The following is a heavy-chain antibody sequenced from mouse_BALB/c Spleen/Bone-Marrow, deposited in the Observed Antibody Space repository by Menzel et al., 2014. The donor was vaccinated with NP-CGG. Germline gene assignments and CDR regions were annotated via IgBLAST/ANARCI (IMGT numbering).Heavy chain of an antibody. V-gene: IGHV4-1*02. CDR3: ASLHYYGFFAY. Sequence: EVQLQESGGGLVQPGGSLKLSCAASGFDFSRYWMSWVRRAPGKGLEWIGEINPDSSTINYTPSLKDKFIISRDNAKNTLYLQMSKVRSEDTALYYCASLHYYGFFAYWGRGTLVTVSA. CDR2: INPDSSTI. D-gene: IGHD1-2*01. J-gene: IGHJ3*01. CDR1: GFDFSRYW.